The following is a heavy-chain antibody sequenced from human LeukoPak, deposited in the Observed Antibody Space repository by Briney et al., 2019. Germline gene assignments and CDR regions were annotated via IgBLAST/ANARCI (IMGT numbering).Heavy chain of an antibody. V-gene: IGHV3-11*01. Sequence: PGGSLRLSCAASGFTFSDYYMSWIRQAPGKGLEWVSYISSSGSTIYYADSVKGRFTISRDNAKNSLYLQMNSLRAEDTAVYYCARDVAPRPYYYMDVWGRGTTVTVSS. CDR1: GFTFSDYY. CDR2: ISSSGSTI. J-gene: IGHJ6*03. D-gene: IGHD6-6*01. CDR3: ARDVAPRPYYYMDV.